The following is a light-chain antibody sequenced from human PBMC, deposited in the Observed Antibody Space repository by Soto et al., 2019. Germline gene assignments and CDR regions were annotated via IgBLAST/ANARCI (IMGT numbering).Light chain of an antibody. CDR1: HSLNTR. J-gene: IGKJ1*01. CDR3: QQYNNWPET. Sequence: ELVLTQSQAALSSFPGDRVTLSCSSRHSLNTRWAWYQHRPGQAPSLHLHQTSTRATGIPARSSGSGSGTEFTLTLSSLQSEDFAVYYCQQYNNWPETFGQGTKVDNK. CDR2: QTS. V-gene: IGKV3-15*01.